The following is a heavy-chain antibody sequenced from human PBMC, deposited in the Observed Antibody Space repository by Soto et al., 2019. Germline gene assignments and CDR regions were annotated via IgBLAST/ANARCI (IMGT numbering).Heavy chain of an antibody. J-gene: IGHJ4*02. Sequence: LGGSLSLGCAASGFTFINSWMHWVGQCLGKGLEWVSRINADGTSTSYADSVKGRFTISRDNAKNTLYLHVNSLRAEDTAVYYCVKVLARGVGVPRLYFDSWGQGALVTVSS. CDR3: VKVLARGVGVPRLYFDS. V-gene: IGHV3-74*01. CDR1: GFTFINSW. D-gene: IGHD2-15*01. CDR2: INADGTST.